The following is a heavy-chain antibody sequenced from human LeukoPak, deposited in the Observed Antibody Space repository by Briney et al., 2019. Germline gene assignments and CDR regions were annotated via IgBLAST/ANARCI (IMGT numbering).Heavy chain of an antibody. J-gene: IGHJ4*02. V-gene: IGHV3-30-3*01. CDR3: XXXXXTTVVTPPRY. CDR2: ISYDGSNK. CDR1: GFTFSSYA. D-gene: IGHD4-23*01. Sequence: PGGSLRLSCAASGFTFSSYAMHWVRQAPGKGLEWVAVISYDGSNKYYADSVKGRFTISRDNSKNTLYLQMNSLRAEDTAVYYXXXXXXTTVVTPPRYWGQGTLVTVSS.